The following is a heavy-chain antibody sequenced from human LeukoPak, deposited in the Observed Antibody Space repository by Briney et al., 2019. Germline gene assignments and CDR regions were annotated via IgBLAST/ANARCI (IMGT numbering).Heavy chain of an antibody. Sequence: SETLSLTCTVSGYSISSGYYWGWIRQPPGKGLEWIGSIYHSGSTYYNPSLKSRVTISVDTSKNQFSLKLSSVTAADTAVYYCARAGSLAARPYMDVWGKGTTVTVSS. CDR1: GYSISSGYY. V-gene: IGHV4-38-2*02. D-gene: IGHD6-6*01. CDR3: ARAGSLAARPYMDV. CDR2: IYHSGST. J-gene: IGHJ6*03.